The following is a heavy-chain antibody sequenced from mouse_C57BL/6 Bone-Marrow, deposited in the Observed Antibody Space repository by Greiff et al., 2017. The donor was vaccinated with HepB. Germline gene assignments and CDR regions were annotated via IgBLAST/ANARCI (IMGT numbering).Heavy chain of an antibody. V-gene: IGHV1-53*01. Sequence: QVHVKQPGTELVKPGASVKLSCKASGYTFTSYWMHWVKQRPGQGLEWIGNINPSNGGTNYNEKFKSKATLTVDKSSSTAYMQLSSLTSEDSAVYYCARRGQLKAMDYWGQGTSVTVSS. CDR2: INPSNGGT. CDR3: ARRGQLKAMDY. CDR1: GYTFTSYW. J-gene: IGHJ4*01. D-gene: IGHD3-2*02.